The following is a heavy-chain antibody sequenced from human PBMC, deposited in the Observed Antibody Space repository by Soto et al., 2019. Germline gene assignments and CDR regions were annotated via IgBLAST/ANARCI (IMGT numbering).Heavy chain of an antibody. CDR3: AHGEGIVNSIIYFDY. D-gene: IGHD1-26*01. V-gene: IGHV1-24*01. Sequence: QVQLVQSGAEVKKPGASVKVSCKVSGYFLTDLTIHWVRQAPGKGLEWMGGFDREDGETIYAKKFPGRVTMTEDPATDSADMELSSLTSEDTASYYCAHGEGIVNSIIYFDYWGQGTLVTVPS. J-gene: IGHJ4*02. CDR2: FDREDGET. CDR1: GYFLTDLT.